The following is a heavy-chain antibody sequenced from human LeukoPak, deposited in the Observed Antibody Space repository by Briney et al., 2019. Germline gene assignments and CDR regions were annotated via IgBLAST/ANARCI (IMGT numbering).Heavy chain of an antibody. CDR3: ARDRAYYYDSSGYYYHVY. CDR1: GGTFSIYA. J-gene: IGHJ4*02. CDR2: IIPIFGTA. V-gene: IGHV1-69*01. Sequence: ASVNVSCTASGGTFSIYAISWVRQAPGQGLEWMGGIIPIFGTANYAQKFQGRVTITADESTSTAYMELSSLRSEDTAVYYCARDRAYYYDSSGYYYHVYWGQGTLVTVSS. D-gene: IGHD3-22*01.